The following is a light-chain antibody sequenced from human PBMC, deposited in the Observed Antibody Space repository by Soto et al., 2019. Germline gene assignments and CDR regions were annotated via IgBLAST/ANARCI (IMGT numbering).Light chain of an antibody. Sequence: DIQMTQSPSSLSASVGDRVTIPCRASQSISSYLNWYQQKPGQAPKLLIYASSRLQSGVPSRFSGSGSGTDFTLTISSLQPEDFATYYCQQSFSTPPTFGQWTKLEIK. V-gene: IGKV1-39*01. CDR3: QQSFSTPPT. CDR2: ASS. CDR1: QSISSY. J-gene: IGKJ2*01.